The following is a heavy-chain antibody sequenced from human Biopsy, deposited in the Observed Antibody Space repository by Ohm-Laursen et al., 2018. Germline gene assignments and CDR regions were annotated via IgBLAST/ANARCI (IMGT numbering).Heavy chain of an antibody. CDR3: ATKLTGYFHH. J-gene: IGHJ1*01. Sequence: SVKVSCKAHGGTFSNYGVNWVRQAPGQGLEWLGGNIPILGTGNYAQKFQDRVTVAADTSTSTATMELRSLRSDDTAVYYCATKLTGYFHHWGQGTLVIVSS. CDR1: GGTFSNYG. D-gene: IGHD3-9*01. CDR2: NIPILGTG. V-gene: IGHV1-69*06.